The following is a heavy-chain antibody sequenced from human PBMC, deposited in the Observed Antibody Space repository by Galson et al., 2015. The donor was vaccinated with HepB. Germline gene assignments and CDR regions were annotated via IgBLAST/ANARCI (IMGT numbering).Heavy chain of an antibody. D-gene: IGHD5-18*01. Sequence: SLRLSCAGSGFTFSSYGFHWVRQAPGKGLEWVAVISYDGNKEYYGDSVKGRFTISRDNSKNTLYLQMNSLRPEDTAVYYCARGMYTYGFLDYWGQGTLVTVSS. V-gene: IGHV3-30-3*01. CDR2: ISYDGNKE. CDR1: GFTFSSYG. CDR3: ARGMYTYGFLDY. J-gene: IGHJ4*02.